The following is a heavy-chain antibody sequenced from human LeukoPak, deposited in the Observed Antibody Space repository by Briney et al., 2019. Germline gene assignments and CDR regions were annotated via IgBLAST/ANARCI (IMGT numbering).Heavy chain of an antibody. CDR1: GLTFSSYS. CDR2: ISSSSSTI. CDR3: ARVSGYPNWFDP. D-gene: IGHD3-22*01. Sequence: GGSLRLSCAASGLTFSSYSMNWVRQAPGKGLQWVSYISSSSSTIYYADSVKGRFTISRDNAKNSLYLQMNSLRAEDTAVYYCARVSGYPNWFDPWGQGTLFTVSS. J-gene: IGHJ5*02. V-gene: IGHV3-48*01.